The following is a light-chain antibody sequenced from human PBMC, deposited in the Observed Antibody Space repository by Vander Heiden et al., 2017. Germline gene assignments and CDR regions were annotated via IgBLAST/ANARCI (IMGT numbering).Light chain of an antibody. CDR3: QQSDRTGQT. CDR2: AAS. V-gene: IGKV1-39*01. CDR1: QSISSY. Sequence: DIQMTQSPLSLSASVGDRVIITCRASQSISSYLNWYQQKPGKAPKLLIYAASSLQSGVPSRFRGSGSGTDFTLTISRLQPEDFATYFCQQSDRTGQTFGQGTKVEIK. J-gene: IGKJ1*01.